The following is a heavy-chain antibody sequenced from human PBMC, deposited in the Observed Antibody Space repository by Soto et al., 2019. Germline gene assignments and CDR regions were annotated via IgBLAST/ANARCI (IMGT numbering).Heavy chain of an antibody. D-gene: IGHD2-15*01. J-gene: IGHJ3*02. Sequence: QEQLVESGGTVVQPGKSLRLSCVASGFSFSDYGMHWVRQAPGKALEWVAVLSFDGDSSHYSDSVKGRFTIARDNSRMTLFLQMNGMRPDDTASYYCAKLIVTHSCDHAERAVDIWGQGTLVTVSS. V-gene: IGHV3-30*18. CDR2: LSFDGDSS. CDR1: GFSFSDYG. CDR3: AKLIVTHSCDHAERAVDI.